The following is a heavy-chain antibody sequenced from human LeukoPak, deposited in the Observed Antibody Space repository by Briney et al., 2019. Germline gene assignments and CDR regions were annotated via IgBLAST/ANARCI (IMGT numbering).Heavy chain of an antibody. Sequence: SETLSLTCAVYGGSFSGHYWSWIRQPPGKGLEWIGEINHSGSTNYNPSLKSRVTISVNTSKNQFSLKLSSVTAADTAVYYCARRRTYYYGSGSYDPWSQGTLVTVSS. CDR3: ARRRTYYYGSGSYDP. CDR2: INHSGST. D-gene: IGHD3-10*01. J-gene: IGHJ5*02. CDR1: GGSFSGHY. V-gene: IGHV4-34*01.